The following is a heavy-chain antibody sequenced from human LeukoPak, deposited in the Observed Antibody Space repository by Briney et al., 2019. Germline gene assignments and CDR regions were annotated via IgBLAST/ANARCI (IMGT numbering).Heavy chain of an antibody. CDR3: ARTPVAGTSRIDWFDP. D-gene: IGHD6-19*01. CDR2: MNPNSGNT. V-gene: IGHV1-8*01. Sequence: ASVKVSCKASGYTFTRYDINWVRQATGQGLERMGWMNPNSGNTGYAQKFQGRVTMTRNTSISTAYMGLSSLTSEATAVYYCARTPVAGTSRIDWFDPWGQGTLVTVSS. J-gene: IGHJ5*02. CDR1: GYTFTRYD.